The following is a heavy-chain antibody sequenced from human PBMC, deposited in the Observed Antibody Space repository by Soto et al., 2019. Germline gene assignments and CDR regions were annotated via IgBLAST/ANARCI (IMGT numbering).Heavy chain of an antibody. V-gene: IGHV3-23*01. CDR1: GFTFSTYV. CDR2: ISGSSATT. CDR3: AQGMTGRRYFFDY. Sequence: EVQVLESGGGLVQPGGSLRLACAASGFTFSTYVMGWVRQAPGKGLEWVSSISGSSATTTYADSVKGRFTISRDNSKSTLFLQMNSLRVEDTAVYYCAQGMTGRRYFFDYWGQGTPVTVSS. J-gene: IGHJ4*02.